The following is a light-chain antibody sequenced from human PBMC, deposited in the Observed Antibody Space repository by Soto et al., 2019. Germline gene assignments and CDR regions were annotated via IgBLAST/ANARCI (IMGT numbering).Light chain of an antibody. CDR3: QQRSDWPPT. J-gene: IGKJ2*01. CDR1: QSVSSY. Sequence: EIVLTQSPATLSLSPGERATLSCRASQSVSSYLDWYQQKPGQAPMLLIYDSSKRATGIPARLSGSGSGTDFTLTVSSLEPEDFSVYYCQQRSDWPPTFGQGTKLEV. V-gene: IGKV3-11*01. CDR2: DSS.